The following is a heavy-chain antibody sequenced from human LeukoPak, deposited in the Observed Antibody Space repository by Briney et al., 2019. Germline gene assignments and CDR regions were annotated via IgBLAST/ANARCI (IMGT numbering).Heavy chain of an antibody. Sequence: PSETLSLTCAVYGGSFSGYYWSWIRQSPGKGLEWIGEINHSGSTNYNPSLKSRVTISVDTSKNQFSLKLSSVTAADTAVYYCARARRSWFDPWGQGTLVTVSS. CDR1: GGSFSGYY. CDR3: ARARRSWFDP. CDR2: INHSGST. J-gene: IGHJ5*02. V-gene: IGHV4-34*01.